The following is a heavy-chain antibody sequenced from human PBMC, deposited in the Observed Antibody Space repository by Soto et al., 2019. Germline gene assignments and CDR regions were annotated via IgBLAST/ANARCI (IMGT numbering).Heavy chain of an antibody. Sequence: PGGSLRLSCAASGFTFSSYAMSWVRQAPGKGLEWVSAISGSGGSTYYADSVKGRFTISRDNSKNTLYLQMNSLRAEDTAVYYCAKSLRRYFDWLLPNFDYWGQGTLVTVSS. J-gene: IGHJ4*02. CDR3: AKSLRRYFDWLLPNFDY. V-gene: IGHV3-23*01. CDR2: ISGSGGST. D-gene: IGHD3-9*01. CDR1: GFTFSSYA.